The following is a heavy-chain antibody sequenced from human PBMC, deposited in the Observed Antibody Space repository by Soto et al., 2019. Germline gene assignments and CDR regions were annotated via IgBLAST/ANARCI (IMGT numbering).Heavy chain of an antibody. D-gene: IGHD1-26*01. Sequence: QVTLKESGPVLVKTKETLTLTCTVSGFSLSKDRMGMSWIRQPPGKALEWLAPIFWNDERSYNTSLKSRLTISRDTSKSQVVLTMTNVDPVDTGTYFLARALREGLPIYYFDSWGQGTLVTVSS. CDR2: IFWNDER. CDR3: ARALREGLPIYYFDS. J-gene: IGHJ4*02. V-gene: IGHV2-26*01. CDR1: GFSLSKDRMG.